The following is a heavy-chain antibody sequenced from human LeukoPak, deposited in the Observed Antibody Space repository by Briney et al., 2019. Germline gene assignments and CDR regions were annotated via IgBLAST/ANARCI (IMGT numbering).Heavy chain of an antibody. J-gene: IGHJ5*02. CDR2: IYYSGST. V-gene: IGHV4-30-4*01. Sequence: PSQTLSLTCTVSGGSISSGDYYWSWIRPPPGKGLEWIGYIYYSGSTYYNPSLKSRVTISVDTSKNQFSLKLSSVTAADTAVYYCARSWNDGDWFDPWGQGTLVTVSS. D-gene: IGHD1-1*01. CDR1: GGSISSGDYY. CDR3: ARSWNDGDWFDP.